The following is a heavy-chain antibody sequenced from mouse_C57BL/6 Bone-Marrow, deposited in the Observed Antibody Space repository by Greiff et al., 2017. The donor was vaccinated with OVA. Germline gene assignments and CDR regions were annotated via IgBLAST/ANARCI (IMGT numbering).Heavy chain of an antibody. V-gene: IGHV1-15*01. D-gene: IGHD1-1*01. J-gene: IGHJ2*01. Sequence: QVQLKESGAELVRPGASVTLSCKASGYTFTDYEMHWVKQTPVHGLEWIGAIDPETGGTAYNQKFKGKAILTADKSSSTAYMELRSLTSADSAVYYCTRPLVYYYGRCHFDYWGQGTTLTVSS. CDR1: GYTFTDYE. CDR2: IDPETGGT. CDR3: TRPLVYYYGRCHFDY.